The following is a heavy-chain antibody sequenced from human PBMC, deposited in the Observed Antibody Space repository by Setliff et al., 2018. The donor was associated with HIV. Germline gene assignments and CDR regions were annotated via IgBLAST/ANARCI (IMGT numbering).Heavy chain of an antibody. D-gene: IGHD3-10*01. V-gene: IGHV4-38-2*02. Sequence: SETLSLTCIVSNNSITNGYYWAWIRQPPGQGLEWVGSINHGGRTYYSPSLESRVTISVDKSKNQFSLKLSSVTAADTAVYYCATYADRESNRFDPGGQGILVTVSS. CDR3: ATYADRESNRFDP. CDR1: NNSITNGYY. CDR2: INHGGRT. J-gene: IGHJ5*02.